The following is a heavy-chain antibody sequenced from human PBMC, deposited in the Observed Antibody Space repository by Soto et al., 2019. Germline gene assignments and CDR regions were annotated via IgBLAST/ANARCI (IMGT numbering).Heavy chain of an antibody. J-gene: IGHJ6*02. V-gene: IGHV1-46*01. Sequence: ASVKVSCKASGSTFTSSYIHWVRQAPGQGLEWMGIINPSGGSTNYAQKFQGRVTMTRDTSTSTVYMELSSLRSEDTAVYYCARAGVAYCTTTSCYPYYYVMDVWGQGTTVTVSS. CDR2: INPSGGST. D-gene: IGHD2-2*01. CDR3: ARAGVAYCTTTSCYPYYYVMDV. CDR1: GSTFTSSY.